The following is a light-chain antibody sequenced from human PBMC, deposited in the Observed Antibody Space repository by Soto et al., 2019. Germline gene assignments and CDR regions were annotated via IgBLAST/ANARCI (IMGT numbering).Light chain of an antibody. V-gene: IGKV1-5*03. CDR2: KAS. J-gene: IGKJ1*01. Sequence: DIQMTQSPSTLSASVGDRVTITCRASQSISSWLTWYQQKAGQAPKLLIYKASIVESGVPSRFSDSGSGQEFTLTNSSLQPDDSATYYCQRYSYFETFGQGTRVEVK. CDR3: QRYSYFET. CDR1: QSISSW.